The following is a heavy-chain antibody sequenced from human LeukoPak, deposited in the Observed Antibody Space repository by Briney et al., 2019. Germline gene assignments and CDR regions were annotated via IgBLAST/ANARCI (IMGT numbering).Heavy chain of an antibody. CDR1: GFTFSSYS. CDR2: ISTSSIYI. D-gene: IGHD3-22*01. CDR3: ARVAPDYYDPGDY. V-gene: IGHV3-21*01. J-gene: IGHJ4*02. Sequence: GGSLRLSCAAPGFTFSSYSMNGVRQAPGKGLEWVSYISTSSIYIYYADSVKGRFTISRDNARNSLYLQMNSLRAEDTAVYYCARVAPDYYDPGDYWGQGTLVTVSS.